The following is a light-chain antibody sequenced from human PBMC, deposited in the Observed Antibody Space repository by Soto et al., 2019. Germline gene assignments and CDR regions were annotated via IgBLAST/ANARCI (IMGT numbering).Light chain of an antibody. J-gene: IGKJ4*01. V-gene: IGKV3D-15*01. Sequence: EIVMTQSPGTLSVSPGERATLSCRASQSVSIHLAWYQQKPGQAPRLLIYDASTRATGIPARFSGSGSGTEFTLTISSLQSKDFAVYYCQQYNNWHPLTFGGGTKVEIK. CDR1: QSVSIH. CDR3: QQYNNWHPLT. CDR2: DAS.